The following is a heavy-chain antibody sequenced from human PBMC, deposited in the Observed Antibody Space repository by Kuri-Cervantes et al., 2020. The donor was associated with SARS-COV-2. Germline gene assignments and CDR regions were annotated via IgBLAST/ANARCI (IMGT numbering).Heavy chain of an antibody. D-gene: IGHD3-22*01. Sequence: GGSLRLSCAASGFTFSSYGMHWVRQAPGKGLEWVAVISYDGSNKYYADSVKGRFTISRDNSKNTLYLQMNSLRAEDTAVYYCANLQWLLIDDAFDIWGQGTMVTVSS. CDR1: GFTFSSYG. CDR2: ISYDGSNK. V-gene: IGHV3-30*18. CDR3: ANLQWLLIDDAFDI. J-gene: IGHJ3*02.